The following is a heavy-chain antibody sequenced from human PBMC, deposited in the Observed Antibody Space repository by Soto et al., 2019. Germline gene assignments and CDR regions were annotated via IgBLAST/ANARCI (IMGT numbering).Heavy chain of an antibody. J-gene: IGHJ6*02. V-gene: IGHV1-18*01. CDR3: ARDAPPPELRFLEWHNYDYNGMDV. D-gene: IGHD3-3*01. CDR2: ISCYNGKT. CDR1: GYSFTAYG. Sequence: QVQVVQSGDEVKETGASVRVSCKTSGYSFTAYGISWARQAPGQGLEWLGWISCYNGKTKYAQKVQGRDTLTTDTSTRTAYMEVRSLRSDATAIYYCARDAPPPELRFLEWHNYDYNGMDVWGQGTTVTVSS.